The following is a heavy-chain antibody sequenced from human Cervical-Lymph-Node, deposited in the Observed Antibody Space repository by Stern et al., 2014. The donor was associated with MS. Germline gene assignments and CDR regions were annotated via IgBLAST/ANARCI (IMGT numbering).Heavy chain of an antibody. V-gene: IGHV4-31*03. D-gene: IGHD1-26*01. CDR1: GGSISSGGYY. J-gene: IGHJ3*02. Sequence: VQLVESGPGLVKPSQTLSLTCTVSGGSISSGGYYWSWIRQHPRNGLEWIGYIYYSGSTYYNPSLKSRVTISVDTSKNQFSLKLSSVTAADTAVYYCARDPSGSPGGAFDIWGQGTMVTVSS. CDR2: IYYSGST. CDR3: ARDPSGSPGGAFDI.